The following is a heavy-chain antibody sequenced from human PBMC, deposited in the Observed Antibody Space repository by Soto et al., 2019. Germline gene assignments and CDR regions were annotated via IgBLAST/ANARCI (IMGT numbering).Heavy chain of an antibody. CDR3: ARDFPGIAARPQGDWFDP. Sequence: GASVKVSCKASGGTFSSYAISWVRQAPGQGLEWMGGIIPIFGTANYAQKFQGRVTITADESTSTAYMELSSLRSEDTAVYYCARDFPGIAARPQGDWFDPWGQGTLVTVSS. V-gene: IGHV1-69*13. CDR2: IIPIFGTA. D-gene: IGHD6-6*01. J-gene: IGHJ5*02. CDR1: GGTFSSYA.